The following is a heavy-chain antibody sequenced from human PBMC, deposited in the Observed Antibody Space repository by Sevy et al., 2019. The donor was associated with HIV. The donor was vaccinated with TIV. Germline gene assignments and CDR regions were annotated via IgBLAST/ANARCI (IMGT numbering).Heavy chain of an antibody. CDR3: ARDRYYDASGYYYYYYGMDV. CDR2: IDSGGST. V-gene: IGHV3-66*01. D-gene: IGHD3-22*01. Sequence: GGYLRLSCEASGFTVSGNYMAWVRLAPGKGLEWVSLIDSGGSTYYADSVKGRFTISRDNAKNTLYLQMNPLRAEDTAVYFSARDRYYDASGYYYYYYGMDVWGQGTTVTVSS. CDR1: GFTVSGNY. J-gene: IGHJ6*02.